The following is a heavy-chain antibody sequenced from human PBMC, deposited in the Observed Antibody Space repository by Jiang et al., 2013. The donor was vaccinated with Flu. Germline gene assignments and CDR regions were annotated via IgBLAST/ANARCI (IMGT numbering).Heavy chain of an antibody. CDR3: ARGYPTTDY. V-gene: IGHV4-59*09. D-gene: IGHD1-14*01. J-gene: IGHJ4*02. Sequence: SLKSRVTISVDTSKNQFSLKLSSVTAADTAVYYCARGYPTTDYWGQGTLVTVSS.